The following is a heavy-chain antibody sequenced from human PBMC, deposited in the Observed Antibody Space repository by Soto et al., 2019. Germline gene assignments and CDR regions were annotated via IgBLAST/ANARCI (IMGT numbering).Heavy chain of an antibody. CDR3: ARLYCSSASCYSVGAFDI. D-gene: IGHD2-2*01. CDR1: GFTFSSYG. V-gene: IGHV3-33*03. J-gene: IGHJ3*02. CDR2: IWFDGSEK. Sequence: GGSLRLSCAASGFTFSSYGMHWVRQAPGKGLEWVALIWFDGSEKYYADSVKGRFAISRDNSKNTLYLQMNSLRAEDTAVYYCARLYCSSASCYSVGAFDIWGQGTMVTVS.